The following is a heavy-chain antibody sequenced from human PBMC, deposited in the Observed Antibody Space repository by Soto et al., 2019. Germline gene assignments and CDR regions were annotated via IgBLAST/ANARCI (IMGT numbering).Heavy chain of an antibody. D-gene: IGHD2-15*01. Sequence: GGSLRLYCPASEVTYSNYAMDLVRHAPFKELEWVAVISYDGSNKYFADSVKGRFTISRDNSKNTLYLQMNSLRAENTAVYYWSRDCSGGSCYISSPFGPCGQGTLV. V-gene: IGHV3-30-3*01. CDR3: SRDCSGGSCYISSPFGP. J-gene: IGHJ5*02. CDR1: EVTYSNYA. CDR2: ISYDGSNK.